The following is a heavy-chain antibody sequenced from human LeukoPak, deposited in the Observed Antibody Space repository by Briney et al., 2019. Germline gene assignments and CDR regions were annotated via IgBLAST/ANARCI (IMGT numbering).Heavy chain of an antibody. CDR1: GGSISSYC. CDR2: IYSSGST. V-gene: IGHV4-4*07. CDR3: ACYSSSWTDAFDI. D-gene: IGHD6-13*01. J-gene: IGHJ3*02. Sequence: PSETLSLTCIVSGGSISSYCWSWIRQPAGKGLEWIGRIYSSGSTNYNPSLKSRVTMSVDTSKNQFSLKLSSVTAADTAVYYCACYSSSWTDAFDIWGQGTMVTVSS.